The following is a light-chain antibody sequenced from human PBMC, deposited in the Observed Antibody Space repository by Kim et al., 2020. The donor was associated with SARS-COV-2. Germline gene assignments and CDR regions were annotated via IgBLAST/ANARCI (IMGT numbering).Light chain of an antibody. CDR1: QSVTRNY. J-gene: IGKJ5*01. CDR2: GAS. V-gene: IGKV3-20*01. CDR3: QQYAHAPIT. Sequence: SPGERATLSCRASQSVTRNYLAWYQQKPGQAPRLLIYGASSRATGIPDRFSGSGSGTDFTLTISRLEPEDFALYYCQQYAHAPITFGQGTRLEIK.